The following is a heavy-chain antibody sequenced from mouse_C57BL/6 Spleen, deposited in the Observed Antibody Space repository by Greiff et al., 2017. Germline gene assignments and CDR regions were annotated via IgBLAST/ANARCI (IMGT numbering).Heavy chain of an antibody. CDR2: IDPENGDT. Sequence: VQLKESGAELVRPGASVKLSCKASGFNIKDDYMHWVKQRPEQGLEWIGWIDPENGDTEYASKFKGKATLTADTSSNTAYLQLSSLTSEDTAVYYCTTSGFAIDYWGQGTTLTVSS. J-gene: IGHJ2*01. CDR1: GFNIKDDY. V-gene: IGHV14-4*01. CDR3: TTSGFAIDY. D-gene: IGHD6-1*01.